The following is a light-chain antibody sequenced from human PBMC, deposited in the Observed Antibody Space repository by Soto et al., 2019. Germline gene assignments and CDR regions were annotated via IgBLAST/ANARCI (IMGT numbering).Light chain of an antibody. J-gene: IGKJ1*01. CDR1: QSVSSSY. CDR2: AVS. CDR3: QQYDTSPGT. Sequence: EIVLTQSPGTLSSSPGERATLSCRASQSVSSSYLAWYQQKPGQSPRLLIYAVSSRAIGIPDRFSGSGSGTDFTLTISGLEPEDFAVYYCQQYDTSPGTFGQGTKVEIK. V-gene: IGKV3-20*01.